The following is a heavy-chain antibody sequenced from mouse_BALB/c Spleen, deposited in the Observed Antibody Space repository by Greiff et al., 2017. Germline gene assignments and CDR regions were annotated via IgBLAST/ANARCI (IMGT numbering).Heavy chain of an antibody. CDR1: GFTFSSFG. Sequence: EVKLMESGGGLVQPGGSRKLSCAASGFTFSSFGMHWVRQAPEKGLEWVAYISSGSSTIYYADTVKGRFTISRDNPKNTLFLQMTSLRSEDTAMYYCARRYDPYYAMDYWGQGTSVTVSS. CDR2: ISSGSSTI. J-gene: IGHJ4*01. CDR3: ARRYDPYYAMDY. V-gene: IGHV5-17*02. D-gene: IGHD2-14*01.